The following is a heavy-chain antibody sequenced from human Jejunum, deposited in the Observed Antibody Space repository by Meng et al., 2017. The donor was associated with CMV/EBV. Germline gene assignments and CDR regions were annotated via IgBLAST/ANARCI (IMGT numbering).Heavy chain of an antibody. Sequence: GVSFSGYYWSWIRQSPGQGLEWIGQINHSGSASYNPSLRRRVTISEDTSKNQFSLRLTSVTAADTAIYYCARKYCGSSNCYPFDYWGQGELVTVSS. CDR3: ARKYCGSSNCYPFDY. J-gene: IGHJ4*02. D-gene: IGHD2-2*01. CDR2: INHSGSA. CDR1: GVSFSGYY. V-gene: IGHV4-34*01.